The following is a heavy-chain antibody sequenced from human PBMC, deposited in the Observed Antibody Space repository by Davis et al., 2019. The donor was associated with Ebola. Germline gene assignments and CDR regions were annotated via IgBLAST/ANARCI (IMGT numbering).Heavy chain of an antibody. J-gene: IGHJ6*02. Sequence: LSLTCAASGFTFRSYGMHWVRQAPGKGLEWVAVISYDGSNKYYADSVKGRFTISRDNSKNSLYLQMNSLRAEDTAVYYCARVPRIPWSYYYGMDVWGQGTTVTVSS. CDR2: ISYDGSNK. D-gene: IGHD2-15*01. V-gene: IGHV3-30*03. CDR3: ARVPRIPWSYYYGMDV. CDR1: GFTFRSYG.